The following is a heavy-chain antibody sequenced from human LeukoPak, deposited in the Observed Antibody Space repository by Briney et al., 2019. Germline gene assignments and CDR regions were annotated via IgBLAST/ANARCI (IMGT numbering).Heavy chain of an antibody. V-gene: IGHV3-23*01. J-gene: IGHJ4*02. CDR3: AKDQRSIAVAGYFDY. CDR2: INGSGGST. D-gene: IGHD6-19*01. Sequence: PAGGSLRLSCAASGFTFSSYAMSWVRQAPGKGLEWVSDINGSGGSTYYADSVKGRFTISRDNSKNTLYLQMNSLRVGDTAIYYCAKDQRSIAVAGYFDYWGQGTLVTVSS. CDR1: GFTFSSYA.